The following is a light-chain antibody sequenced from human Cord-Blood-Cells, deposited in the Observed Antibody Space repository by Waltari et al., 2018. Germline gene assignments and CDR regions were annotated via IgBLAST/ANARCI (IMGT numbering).Light chain of an antibody. Sequence: QSALTQPPSASGSPGQSVTISCTGTSSDVGGYHYVSWSQQHPGKAPKLLIYEVSKRSSGVPDRFSGSKSGNAASLTVSGHQAEDEADYYCSSYAGTNMYVFGTGTKVTV. J-gene: IGLJ1*01. CDR1: SSDVGGYHY. CDR2: EVS. CDR3: SSYAGTNMYV. V-gene: IGLV2-8*01.